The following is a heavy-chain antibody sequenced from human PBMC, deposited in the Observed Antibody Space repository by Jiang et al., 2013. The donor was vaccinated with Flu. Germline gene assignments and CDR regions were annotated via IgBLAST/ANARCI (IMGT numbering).Heavy chain of an antibody. J-gene: IGHJ4*02. V-gene: IGHV3-30*02. Sequence: ARIRFDGSQTYYADSVKGRFXISRDNSKSTLFLQMDNLRGDDTAVFYCATLRGSSYDTYVADFWGQGTLVTVSS. D-gene: IGHD2-2*01. CDR2: IRFDGSQT. CDR3: ATLRGSSYDTYVADF.